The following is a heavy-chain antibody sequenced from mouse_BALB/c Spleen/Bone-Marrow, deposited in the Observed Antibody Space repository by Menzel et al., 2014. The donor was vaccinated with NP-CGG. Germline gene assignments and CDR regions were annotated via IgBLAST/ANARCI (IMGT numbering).Heavy chain of an antibody. D-gene: IGHD1-1*01. V-gene: IGHV1-18*01. J-gene: IGHJ1*01. Sequence: EVQGVESGPELVKPGASMKISCKASGYSFTGYTMNWVKQSHGKNLEWIGLINPYNGGTSYNQKFKGKATLTVDKSSSTAYMELPSLTSEDSAVYYCARGYGSSYWYFDVWGAGTTATVSS. CDR2: INPYNGGT. CDR1: GYSFTGYT. CDR3: ARGYGSSYWYFDV.